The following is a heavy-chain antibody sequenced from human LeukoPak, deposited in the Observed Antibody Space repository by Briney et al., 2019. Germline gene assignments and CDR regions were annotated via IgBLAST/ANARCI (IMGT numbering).Heavy chain of an antibody. CDR2: IYYSGST. D-gene: IGHD3-10*01. Sequence: SETLSLTCAVYGGSFSGYYWSWIRQPPGKGLEWIGYIYYSGSTNYNPSLKSRVTISVDTSKNQFSLKLSSVTAADTAVYFCARASGASGNTAFDIWGQGTLVTVSS. V-gene: IGHV4-59*01. CDR1: GGSFSGYY. CDR3: ARASGASGNTAFDI. J-gene: IGHJ3*02.